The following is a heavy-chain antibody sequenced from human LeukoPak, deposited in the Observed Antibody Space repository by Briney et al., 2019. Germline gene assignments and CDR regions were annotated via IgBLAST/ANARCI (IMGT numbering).Heavy chain of an antibody. V-gene: IGHV3-30*18. CDR3: AKATVTRNYYYYYYYMDV. D-gene: IGHD4-17*01. Sequence: GGSLRLSCAASGFTFSSYGMHWVRQAPGKGLEWVAVISYDGSNKYYADSVKGRFTISRDNSKNTLYLQMNSLRAEDTAVYYCAKATVTRNYYYYYYYMDVWGRGTTVTVSS. CDR2: ISYDGSNK. CDR1: GFTFSSYG. J-gene: IGHJ6*03.